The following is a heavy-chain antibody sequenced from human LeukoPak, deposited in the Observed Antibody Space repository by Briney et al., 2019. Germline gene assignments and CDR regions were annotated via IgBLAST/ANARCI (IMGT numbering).Heavy chain of an antibody. CDR2: IRTTAEGAKYA. D-gene: IGHD3-9*01. CDR3: ATDQRYAFDY. CDR1: GFSFTDYP. V-gene: IGHV3-48*02. Sequence: GGSLRLSCATSGFSFTDYPMNWVRQAPGKGLEWVSNIRTTAEGAKYAYYADSVKGRVTISRDDGKNTLYLHMNSLRDDDTAVYYCATDQRYAFDYWGQGILVTVSS. J-gene: IGHJ4*02.